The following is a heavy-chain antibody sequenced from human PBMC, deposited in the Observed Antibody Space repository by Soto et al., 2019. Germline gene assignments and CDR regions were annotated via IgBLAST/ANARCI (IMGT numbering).Heavy chain of an antibody. CDR1: GGTFSSYT. Sequence: QVQLVQSGAEVKKPGSSVKVSCKASGGTFSSYTISWVRQAPGQGLEWMGRIIPTLGIANYAQKFQGRVTITADKSTSTAYMELSSLRSEDTAVYYCARACGGDCSDAFDIWGQGTMVTVSS. CDR3: ARACGGDCSDAFDI. J-gene: IGHJ3*02. CDR2: IIPTLGIA. V-gene: IGHV1-69*02. D-gene: IGHD2-21*02.